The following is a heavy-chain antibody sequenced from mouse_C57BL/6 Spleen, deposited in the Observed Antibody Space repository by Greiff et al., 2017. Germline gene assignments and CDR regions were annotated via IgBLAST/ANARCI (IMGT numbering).Heavy chain of an antibody. J-gene: IGHJ4*01. CDR1: GYTFTSYW. Sequence: VQLQQSGTVLARPGASVKMSCKTSGYTFTSYWIDWVKQRPGQGLEWIGALYPGNSDTSYNQKFKGKATLTAVTSSNTAYLELSSLTTDDSAVYYCSKSGDFLEALDYWGQGTTLTVSS. D-gene: IGHD1-3*01. CDR3: SKSGDFLEALDY. CDR2: LYPGNSDT. V-gene: IGHV1-5*01.